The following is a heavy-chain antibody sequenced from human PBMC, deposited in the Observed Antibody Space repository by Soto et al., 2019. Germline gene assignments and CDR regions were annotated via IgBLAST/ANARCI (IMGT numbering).Heavy chain of an antibody. V-gene: IGHV3-23*01. D-gene: IGHD4-17*01. Sequence: PVGSLRLSCASSGFTFSSYAMSCVRQSPGKGLEWVSAISGSGGSTYYADSVKGRFTISRDNSKNTLYLQMNSLRAEDTAVYYCAKLALTYLRSGMDVWGQGTTVTFS. J-gene: IGHJ6*02. CDR1: GFTFSSYA. CDR3: AKLALTYLRSGMDV. CDR2: ISGSGGST.